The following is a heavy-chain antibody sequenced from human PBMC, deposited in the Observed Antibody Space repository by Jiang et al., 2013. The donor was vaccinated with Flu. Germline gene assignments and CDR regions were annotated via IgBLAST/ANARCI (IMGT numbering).Heavy chain of an antibody. CDR3: TARGMVRGVKGSKDYYYYMDV. CDR1: GYTFTSYD. CDR2: MNPNSGNT. J-gene: IGHJ6*03. D-gene: IGHD3-10*01. V-gene: IGHV1-8*01. Sequence: SGAEVKKPGASVKVSCKASGYTFTSYDINWVRQATGQGLEWMGWMNPNSGNTGYAQKFQGRVTMTRNTSISTAYMELSSLRSEDTAVYYCTARGMVRGVKGSKDYYYYMDVWGKGTTVTVSS.